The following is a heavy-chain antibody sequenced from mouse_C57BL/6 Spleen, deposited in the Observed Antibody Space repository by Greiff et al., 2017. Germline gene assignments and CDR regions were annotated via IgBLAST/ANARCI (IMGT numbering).Heavy chain of an antibody. CDR3: ARLPYYYGSRLFAY. Sequence: QVHVKQPGTELVKPGASVKLSCKASGYTFTSYWMHWVKQRPGQGLEWIGNINPSNGGTNYNEKFKSKATLTVDKSSSTAYMQLSSLTSEDSAVYYCARLPYYYGSRLFAYWGQGTLVTVSA. J-gene: IGHJ3*01. CDR1: GYTFTSYW. D-gene: IGHD1-1*01. CDR2: INPSNGGT. V-gene: IGHV1-53*01.